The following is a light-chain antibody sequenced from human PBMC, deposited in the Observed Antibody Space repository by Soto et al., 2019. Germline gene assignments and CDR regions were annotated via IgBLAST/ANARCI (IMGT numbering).Light chain of an antibody. CDR1: QTFLNSSNNKTY. CDR2: GAS. V-gene: IGKV4-1*01. CDR3: QQYNNWPRT. Sequence: DIVMTQSPDSLAVSLGERATFDCKSIQTFLNSSNNKTYLAWYQQKPGQAPRLLIYGASTRATGIPARFSGSGSGTEFTLTISSLQSEDFAVYYCQQYNNWPRTFGQGTKVDIK. J-gene: IGKJ1*01.